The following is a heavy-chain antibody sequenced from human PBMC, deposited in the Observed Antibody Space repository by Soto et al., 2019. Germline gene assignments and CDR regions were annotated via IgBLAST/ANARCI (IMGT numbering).Heavy chain of an antibody. D-gene: IGHD2-21*02. J-gene: IGHJ3*02. Sequence: SETLSLTCTVSGGSISSGGYYWSWIRQHPGKGLEWIGYIYYSGSTYYNPSLKSRVTISVDTSKNQFSLKLSSVTAADTAVYYCATSETYCGGDCYYAFDIWGQGTMVT. CDR3: ATSETYCGGDCYYAFDI. CDR2: IYYSGST. V-gene: IGHV4-31*03. CDR1: GGSISSGGYY.